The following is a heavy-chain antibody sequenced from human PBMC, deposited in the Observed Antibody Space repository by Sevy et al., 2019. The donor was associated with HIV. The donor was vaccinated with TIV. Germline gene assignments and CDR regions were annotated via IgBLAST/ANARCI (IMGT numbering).Heavy chain of an antibody. Sequence: SETLSLTCTVSGGSISSSSYYWGWIRQPPGKGLEWIGSIYYSGSTYYYPSLKSRVTISVDTSKNQFSLKLSSVTAADTAVYYCARRSIAVAGTGGFDYWGQGTLVTVSS. J-gene: IGHJ4*02. CDR3: ARRSIAVAGTGGFDY. D-gene: IGHD6-19*01. CDR1: GGSISSSSYY. CDR2: IYYSGST. V-gene: IGHV4-39*01.